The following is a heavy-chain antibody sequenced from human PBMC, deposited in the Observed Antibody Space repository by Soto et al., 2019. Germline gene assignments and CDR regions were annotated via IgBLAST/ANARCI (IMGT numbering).Heavy chain of an antibody. CDR3: ARDRLSYDFWSGYYLPFDY. CDR1: GYTFTSYG. J-gene: IGHJ4*02. V-gene: IGHV1-18*01. Sequence: GASVKVSCKASGYTFTSYGISWGRQAPGQRLEWMGWISAYNGNTNYAQKLQGRVTMTTDTSTSTAYMELRSLRSDDTAVYYCARDRLSYDFWSGYYLPFDYWGQGTLVTVSS. D-gene: IGHD3-3*01. CDR2: ISAYNGNT.